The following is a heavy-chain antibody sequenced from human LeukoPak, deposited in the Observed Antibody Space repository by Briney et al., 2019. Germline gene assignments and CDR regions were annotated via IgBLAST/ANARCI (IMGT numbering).Heavy chain of an antibody. Sequence: SGTLSLTCAVSSGSISSSNWWSWVRQPPGKGLEWIGELYHGGSTNYNPSLESRVTISVDKSKSQFSLKLTSVTAADTAVYYCARGGGVWGSYRLRGIDYWGQGTLVTVSS. CDR1: SGSISSSNW. CDR2: LYHGGST. V-gene: IGHV4-4*02. D-gene: IGHD3-16*02. CDR3: ARGGGVWGSYRLRGIDY. J-gene: IGHJ4*02.